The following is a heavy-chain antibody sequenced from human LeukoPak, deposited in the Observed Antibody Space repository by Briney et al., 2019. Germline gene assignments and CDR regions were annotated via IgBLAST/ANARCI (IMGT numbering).Heavy chain of an antibody. CDR1: DFSFITYV. Sequence: GGSLRLSCAASDFSFITYVMSWVRQAPGKGLEWVSTISGGGDATYYADSVKGRFTISRDNSKNTLYLQMNSLRVEDTAVYYCAREHCSSTSCYGLDYWGQGTLVTVSS. CDR3: AREHCSSTSCYGLDY. CDR2: ISGGGDAT. D-gene: IGHD2-2*01. V-gene: IGHV3-23*01. J-gene: IGHJ4*02.